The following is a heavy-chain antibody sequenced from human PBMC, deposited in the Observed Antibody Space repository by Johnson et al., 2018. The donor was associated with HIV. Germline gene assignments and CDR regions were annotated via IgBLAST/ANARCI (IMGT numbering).Heavy chain of an antibody. Sequence: QVQLVESGGGLVQPGGSLRLSCAASGIIFSDYYMSWIRQAPGKGLEWVSGISWNSGSLGYVDSVKGRFTISRDNAKNSLYLQMNSLRAEDTAVYYCARNGGYYYGAFDIWGQGTNVTVSS. CDR1: GIIFSDYY. V-gene: IGHV3-11*04. CDR2: ISWNSGSL. CDR3: ARNGGYYYGAFDI. J-gene: IGHJ3*02. D-gene: IGHD3-22*01.